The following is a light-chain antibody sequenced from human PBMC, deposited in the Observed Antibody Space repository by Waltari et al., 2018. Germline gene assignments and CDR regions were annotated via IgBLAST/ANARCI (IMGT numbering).Light chain of an antibody. Sequence: QSALTQPASVSGSPGQSITISCTGTSSDVGSYNLVSWYQQPPGQAPKPTVYGVRKRPSGVSNGFSGSKSGNTASLAISGIQAEDEADYYCCSYAGSSTLVVFGGGTKLTVL. CDR3: CSYAGSSTLVV. J-gene: IGLJ2*01. CDR2: GVR. CDR1: SSDVGSYNL. V-gene: IGLV2-23*02.